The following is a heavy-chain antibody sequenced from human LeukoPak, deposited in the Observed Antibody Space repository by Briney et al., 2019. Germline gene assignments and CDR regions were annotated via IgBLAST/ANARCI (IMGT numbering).Heavy chain of an antibody. CDR1: GFTLSNYA. CDR3: ARQNTPHGNFDY. J-gene: IGHJ4*02. D-gene: IGHD5-24*01. V-gene: IGHV3-13*01. CDR2: LGTAGDT. Sequence: PGGSLRLSCAASGFTLSNYAMHWVRQPAGEGLEWVSALGTAGDTFYPGSVKGRFTISRDNAKKSLFLQMNSLRAEDTAVYYYARQNTPHGNFDYWGQGTLVTVSS.